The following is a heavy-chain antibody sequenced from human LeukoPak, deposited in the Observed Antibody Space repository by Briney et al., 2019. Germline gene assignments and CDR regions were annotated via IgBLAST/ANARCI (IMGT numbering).Heavy chain of an antibody. CDR3: ASRPSRSDWGPFDF. Sequence: GGSFRLSCAAAGFNFRMHPMFWVRQAPSKSLEWVAFIRCDGSETEYADSVKGRFTISRDNCTDTLYLQMQRLRAEDTARYYWASRPSRSDWGPFDFWGQGTLVSVSS. CDR1: GFNFRMHP. J-gene: IGHJ4*02. CDR2: IRCDGSET. V-gene: IGHV3-30*02. D-gene: IGHD5-12*01.